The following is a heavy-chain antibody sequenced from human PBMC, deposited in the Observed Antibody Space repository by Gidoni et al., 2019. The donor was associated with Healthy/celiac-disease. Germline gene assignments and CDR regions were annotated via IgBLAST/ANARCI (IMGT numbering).Heavy chain of an antibody. V-gene: IGHV3-21*01. Sequence: EVQLVESGGGLVKPGGSLRLSCAASAFTFSSYSMNWVRQAPGKGLEWVSSISSSSSYIYYADSVKGRFTISRDNAKNSLYLQMNSLRAEDTAVYYCAIRARNDDAFDIWGQGTMVTVSS. CDR1: AFTFSSYS. CDR2: ISSSSSYI. J-gene: IGHJ3*02. D-gene: IGHD1-1*01. CDR3: AIRARNDDAFDI.